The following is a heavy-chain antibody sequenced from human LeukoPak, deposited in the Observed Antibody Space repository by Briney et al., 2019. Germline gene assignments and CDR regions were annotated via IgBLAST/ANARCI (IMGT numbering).Heavy chain of an antibody. CDR1: GGSISSHY. V-gene: IGHV4-59*11. Sequence: SETLSLTCTVSGGSISSHYWSWVRQPPGKGLEWIGYIYYSGSTNYNPSLKRRVTISVDTSKNQFSLKLSSVTAADTAVYYCARGPYDFWGGYYYMDVWGKGTTVTVSS. D-gene: IGHD3-3*01. CDR2: IYYSGST. CDR3: ARGPYDFWGGYYYMDV. J-gene: IGHJ6*03.